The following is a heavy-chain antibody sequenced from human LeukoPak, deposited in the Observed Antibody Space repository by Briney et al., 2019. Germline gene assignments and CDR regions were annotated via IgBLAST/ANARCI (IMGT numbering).Heavy chain of an antibody. CDR2: ISGDGSIT. V-gene: IGHV3-74*01. Sequence: PGGSLRLSCAASGFIFSSYWMHWVRQVPGKGLEWVSRISGDGSITNYADSVKGRFTISRDDAKNSLFLQMNSLRAEDTATYYCARGEFGDYYYFYMDVWGKGTTVTVSS. CDR1: GFIFSSYW. CDR3: ARGEFGDYYYFYMDV. J-gene: IGHJ6*03. D-gene: IGHD2/OR15-2a*01.